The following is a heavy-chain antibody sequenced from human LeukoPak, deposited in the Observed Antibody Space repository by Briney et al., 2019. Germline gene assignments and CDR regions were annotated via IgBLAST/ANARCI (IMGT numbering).Heavy chain of an antibody. Sequence: GGSLRLSCAASGFAFSSFAMGWVRQSPGKGLEWLSTISGGGNTTFYSDSVKGRLTISRDNSKNTLYLHMDSLRPDDTATYYCTKELHVAVAVADYYYFYMDVWGRGTAVTVSS. CDR1: GFAFSSFA. CDR2: ISGGGNTT. V-gene: IGHV3-23*01. CDR3: TKELHVAVAVADYYYFYMDV. J-gene: IGHJ6*03. D-gene: IGHD6-19*01.